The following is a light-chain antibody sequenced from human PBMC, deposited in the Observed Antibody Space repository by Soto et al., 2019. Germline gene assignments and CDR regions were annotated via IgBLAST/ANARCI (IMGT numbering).Light chain of an antibody. V-gene: IGKV1-5*03. Sequence: DIQMTQSPSTLSASVGDKVTITCRASQSISSWLAWYQQKPGKAPKLLIYKASTLESGVPSNFSGSGSGTEFTLSISSLQHEDFATYYCQQYNSYPWTFGQGTKVDVK. CDR3: QQYNSYPWT. J-gene: IGKJ1*01. CDR1: QSISSW. CDR2: KAS.